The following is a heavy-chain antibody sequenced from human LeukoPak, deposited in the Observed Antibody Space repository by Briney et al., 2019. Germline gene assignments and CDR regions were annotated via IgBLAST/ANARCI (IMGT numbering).Heavy chain of an antibody. CDR3: ARLGLAGSAGRTYYFDY. CDR2: IYYNGNT. J-gene: IGHJ4*02. Sequence: SETLSLTCTVSGGSIRQYYWSWIRQPPGKGLEWIGYIYYNGNTNYSPSLKSRVSISVDTSKNQFSLKLSSVTAADTAVYYCARLGLAGSAGRTYYFDYWGQGARVTVFS. V-gene: IGHV4-59*08. CDR1: GGSIRQYY. D-gene: IGHD1-26*01.